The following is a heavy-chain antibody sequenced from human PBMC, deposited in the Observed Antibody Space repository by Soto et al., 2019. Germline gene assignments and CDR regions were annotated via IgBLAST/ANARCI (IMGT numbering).Heavy chain of an antibody. CDR3: ARGEYDILYQGGYYYYYGMDV. D-gene: IGHD3-9*01. V-gene: IGHV3-33*01. CDR2: IWYDGSNK. Sequence: GGSLRLSCAASGFTFSSYGMHWVRQAPGKGLEWVAVIWYDGSNKYYADSVKGRFTISRDNSKNTLYLQMNSLRAEDTAVYYCARGEYDILYQGGYYYYYGMDVWGQGTTVTVSS. J-gene: IGHJ6*02. CDR1: GFTFSSYG.